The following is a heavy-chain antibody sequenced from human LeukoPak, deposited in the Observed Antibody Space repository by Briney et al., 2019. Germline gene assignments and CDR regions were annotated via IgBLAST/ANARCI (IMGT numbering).Heavy chain of an antibody. D-gene: IGHD3-22*01. CDR2: IIPILGIA. CDR3: ARGGPDSDDSGDDAFDI. V-gene: IGHV1-69*04. CDR1: GGTFSSYA. Sequence: GASVKVSCKASGGTFSSYAISWVRQAPGQGLEWMGRIIPILGIANYAQKFQGRVTITADKSTSTAYMELSSLRSEDTAVYYCARGGPDSDDSGDDAFDIWGQGTMVTVSS. J-gene: IGHJ3*02.